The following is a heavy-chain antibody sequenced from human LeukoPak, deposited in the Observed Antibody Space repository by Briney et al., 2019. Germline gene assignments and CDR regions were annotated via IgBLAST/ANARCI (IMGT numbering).Heavy chain of an antibody. CDR1: GGSISSSSYY. Sequence: SETLSLTCTVSGGSISSSSYYWGWIRQPPGKGLEWIGSIYYSGSTYYNPSLKSRVTISVDTSKNQFSLKLSSVTAADTAVYYCARGLGSSWYWYDAFDIWGQGTMVTVSS. D-gene: IGHD6-13*01. CDR2: IYYSGST. CDR3: ARGLGSSWYWYDAFDI. V-gene: IGHV4-39*07. J-gene: IGHJ3*02.